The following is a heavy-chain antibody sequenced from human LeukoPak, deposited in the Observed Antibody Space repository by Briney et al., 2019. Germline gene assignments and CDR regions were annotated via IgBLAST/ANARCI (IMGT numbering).Heavy chain of an antibody. V-gene: IGHV3-66*01. CDR1: GITVSSNY. Sequence: GGSLRLSCAASGITVSSNYMSWVRQAPGKGLEWVSVIYSGGSTYYADSVKGRFTISRDNSKNTLHLQMNSLRAEDTAVYYCARGGTYCGIDCYGTKYWGQGSLVTVST. CDR3: ARGGTYCGIDCYGTKY. D-gene: IGHD2-21*02. CDR2: IYSGGST. J-gene: IGHJ4*02.